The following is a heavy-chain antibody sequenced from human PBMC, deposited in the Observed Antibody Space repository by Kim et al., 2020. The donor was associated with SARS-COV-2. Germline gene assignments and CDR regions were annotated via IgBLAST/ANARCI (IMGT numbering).Heavy chain of an antibody. CDR1: GYMFSKYG. CDR3: ARLVGVPAAIGHYYYYAMD. Sequence: ASVKVSCKTSGYMFSKYGVSWVRQAPGQGLEWLGWINTDNGNTKYIEKVQDRVTMTIDTSTTTAYMDLRSLKSDDTGVYFCARLVGVPAAIGHYYYYAMD. V-gene: IGHV1-18*01. J-gene: IGHJ6*01. CDR2: INTDNGNT. D-gene: IGHD2-2*02.